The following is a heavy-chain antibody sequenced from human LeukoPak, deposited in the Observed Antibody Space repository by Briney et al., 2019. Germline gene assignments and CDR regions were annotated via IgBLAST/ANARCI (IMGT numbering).Heavy chain of an antibody. CDR2: ISGSGGST. CDR3: AKDGGGMGSYQNPRYYFDY. J-gene: IGHJ4*02. V-gene: IGHV3-23*01. D-gene: IGHD1-26*01. CDR1: GFTFSSYA. Sequence: PGGSLRLSCAASGFTFSSYAMSWVRQAPGKGLEWVSAISGSGGSTYYADSVKGRFTISRDNSKNTLYLQMNSLRAEDTAVYYCAKDGGGMGSYQNPRYYFDYWGQGTLVTVSS.